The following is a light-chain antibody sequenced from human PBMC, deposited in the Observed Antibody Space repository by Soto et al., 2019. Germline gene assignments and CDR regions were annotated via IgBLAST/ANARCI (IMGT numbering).Light chain of an antibody. CDR2: DAS. J-gene: IGKJ5*01. Sequence: VVKQSPSTPSLSPEGRATLSCRAGHSIFNYLAWYQQKPGQAPRLLIYDASNRATGIPARFSGSGSGTDFTLTISSLEPEDFAIYYCQQYNNWTAITFGQGTRLEI. CDR1: HSIFNY. V-gene: IGKV3-11*01. CDR3: QQYNNWTAIT.